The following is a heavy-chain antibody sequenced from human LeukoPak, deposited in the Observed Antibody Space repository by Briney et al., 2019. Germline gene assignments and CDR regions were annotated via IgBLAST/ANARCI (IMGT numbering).Heavy chain of an antibody. J-gene: IGHJ4*02. CDR3: ARQIAYYDFWSGYFFDY. V-gene: IGHV4-39*01. CDR2: IYYSGST. D-gene: IGHD3-3*01. Sequence: SETLSLTCTVSGGSISSSSYYWGWIRQPAGKGLEWIGSIYYSGSTYYNPSLKSRVTISVDTSKNQFSLKLSSVTAADTAVYYCARQIAYYDFWSGYFFDYWGQGTLVTVSS. CDR1: GGSISSSSYY.